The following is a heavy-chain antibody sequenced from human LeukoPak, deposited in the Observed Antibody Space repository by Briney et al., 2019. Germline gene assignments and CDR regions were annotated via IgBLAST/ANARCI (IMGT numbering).Heavy chain of an antibody. J-gene: IGHJ5*02. CDR2: INTDGSST. V-gene: IGHV3-74*01. CDR3: ARALGAIGVDWFER. CDR1: GFTFSSYW. D-gene: IGHD1-26*01. Sequence: GGSLRLSCAASGFTFSSYWMHWVRQAPGKGLVWVSRINTDGSSTSYADSVKGRFTIFRDNAKNTLYLQMNSLRAEDTAVYYCARALGAIGVDWFERWGQGTLVTVSS.